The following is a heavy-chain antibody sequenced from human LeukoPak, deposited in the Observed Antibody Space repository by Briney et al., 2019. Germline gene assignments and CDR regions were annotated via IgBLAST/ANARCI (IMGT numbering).Heavy chain of an antibody. CDR2: MNPNSGNT. J-gene: IGHJ4*02. CDR1: GYTFTSYD. V-gene: IGHV1-8*01. CDR3: ATSLLQRSGTEHFDY. D-gene: IGHD1-1*01. Sequence: GASVKVSCKASGYTFTSYDINWVRQATGQGLEWMGWMNPNSGNTGYAQKFQGRVTMTRNTSISTAYMELSSLRSDDTAVYYCATSLLQRSGTEHFDYWGQGTLVTVSS.